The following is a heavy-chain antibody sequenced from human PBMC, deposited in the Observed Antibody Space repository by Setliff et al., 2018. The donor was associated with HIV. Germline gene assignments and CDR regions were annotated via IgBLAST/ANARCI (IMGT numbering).Heavy chain of an antibody. CDR2: IYSTDTT. J-gene: IGHJ4*02. D-gene: IGHD1-7*01. CDR3: ARHGTWNSQRFHFDY. V-gene: IGHV4-4*09. Sequence: SETLSLTCTVSAVSIGGYSWSWIRQSPGKGLEWIGSIYSTDTTNLNPSLESRVTISVDKSKNQFSLKLNSVTAADTAVYYCARHGTWNSQRFHFDYWGQGTPVTVSS. CDR1: AVSIGGYS.